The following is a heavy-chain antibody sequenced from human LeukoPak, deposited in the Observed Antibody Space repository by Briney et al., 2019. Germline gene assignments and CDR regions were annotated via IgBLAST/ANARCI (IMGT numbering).Heavy chain of an antibody. CDR3: ARLPVVVVAAPKKNAFDI. D-gene: IGHD2-15*01. CDR2: IYYSGST. J-gene: IGHJ3*02. CDR1: GGSISSSSYY. Sequence: SETLSLTCTVSGGSISSSSYYWGWIRQPPGKGLEWIGSIYYSGSTYYNPSLKSRVTISVDTSKNQFSLKLSSMTAADAAVYYCARLPVVVVAAPKKNAFDIWGQGTMVTVSS. V-gene: IGHV4-39*07.